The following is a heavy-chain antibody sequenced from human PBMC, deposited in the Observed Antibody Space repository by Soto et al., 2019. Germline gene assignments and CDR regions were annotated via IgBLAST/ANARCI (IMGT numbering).Heavy chain of an antibody. CDR3: AKDLIAAPDY. D-gene: IGHD6-13*01. J-gene: IGHJ4*02. CDR1: GFNFSSHG. CDR2: ISYDGSNK. Sequence: GSLRLSCAASGFNFSSHGMHWVRQASGKGVGWGAVISYDGSNKYYADSVKGRFTISRDNSKNTLYLQMNSLRAEDTAVYYCAKDLIAAPDYWGQGTLVTVSS. V-gene: IGHV3-30*18.